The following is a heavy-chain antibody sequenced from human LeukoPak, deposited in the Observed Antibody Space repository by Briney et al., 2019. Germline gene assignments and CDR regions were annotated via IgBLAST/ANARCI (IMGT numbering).Heavy chain of an antibody. D-gene: IGHD6-19*01. V-gene: IGHV1-46*01. Sequence: GASVKVSCKASGYTFTSYYMHWVRQAPGQGLEWMGIINPSGGSTSYARKFQGRVTMTRDTSTSTVYMELSSLRSEDTAVYYCARDGDKYSSGWYTFVYYWGQGTLVTVSS. J-gene: IGHJ4*02. CDR2: INPSGGST. CDR1: GYTFTSYY. CDR3: ARDGDKYSSGWYTFVYY.